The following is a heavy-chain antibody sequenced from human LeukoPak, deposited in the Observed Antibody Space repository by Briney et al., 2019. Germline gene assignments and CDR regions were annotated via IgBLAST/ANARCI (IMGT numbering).Heavy chain of an antibody. V-gene: IGHV4-39*07. J-gene: IGHJ5*02. CDR2: IYYSGST. D-gene: IGHD1-26*01. CDR1: GGSISSSSYY. Sequence: PSETLSLTCTVSGGSISSSSYYWGWIRQPPGKGLEWIGSIYYSGSTYYNPSLKSRVTISVDTSKDQFSLKLSSVTAADTAVYYCASLSGSYYWFDPWGQGTLVTVSS. CDR3: ASLSGSYYWFDP.